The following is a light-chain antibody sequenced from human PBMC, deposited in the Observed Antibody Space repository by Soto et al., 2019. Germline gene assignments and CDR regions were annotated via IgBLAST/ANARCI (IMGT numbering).Light chain of an antibody. V-gene: IGLV1-40*01. CDR2: HNS. Sequence: QSVLTQPPSVSGAPGQRVTLSCTGSSSNIGSGYDVHWYQHLPGTAPKILLYHNSNRPSGVPDRFSCSNSGTSASLDITGPQAEDEADYDCQSYNSSLSVGVFGGGTKLTVL. CDR3: QSYNSSLSVGV. J-gene: IGLJ2*01. CDR1: SSNIGSGYD.